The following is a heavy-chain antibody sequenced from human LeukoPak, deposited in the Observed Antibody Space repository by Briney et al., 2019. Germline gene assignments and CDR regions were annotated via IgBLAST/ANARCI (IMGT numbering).Heavy chain of an antibody. Sequence: SETLSLTCTVSGGSISSGDYYWSWIRQPRGKGLEWIGYIYYSGSTYYNPSLKSRVTISVDTSKNQFSLKLSSVTAADTAVYYCARGTPGRYDFWSGYSVWGQGTLVTVSS. CDR3: ARGTPGRYDFWSGYSV. CDR1: GGSISSGDYY. V-gene: IGHV4-30-4*08. D-gene: IGHD3-3*01. J-gene: IGHJ4*02. CDR2: IYYSGST.